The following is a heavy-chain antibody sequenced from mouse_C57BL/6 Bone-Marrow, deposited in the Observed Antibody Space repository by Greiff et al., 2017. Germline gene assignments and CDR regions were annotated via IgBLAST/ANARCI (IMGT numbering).Heavy chain of an antibody. V-gene: IGHV14-4*01. CDR1: GFNIKDDY. CDR2: IDPEIGDT. D-gene: IGHD2-3*01. CDR3: SSCDGNYFDF. Sequence: DVQLVESGAELVRPGASVKLSCTASGFNIKDDYIHWVKQRPEQGLEWIGWIDPEIGDTEYASKFQGKATITSDTSSNTAYLQLSSLTSEDTAVYYCSSCDGNYFDFWGQGTPLTVAS. J-gene: IGHJ2*01.